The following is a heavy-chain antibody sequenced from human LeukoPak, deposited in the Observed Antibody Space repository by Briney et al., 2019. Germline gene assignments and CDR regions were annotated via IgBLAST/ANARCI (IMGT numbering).Heavy chain of an antibody. CDR1: GGSFSGYY. CDR3: ASRQAVAETGLYYFDY. D-gene: IGHD6-19*01. J-gene: IGHJ4*02. V-gene: IGHV4-34*01. Sequence: SETLSLTCAVYGGSFSGYYWSWIRQPPGKGLEWIGETNHSGSTNYNPSLKGRVTISVDTSKNQFSLKLSSVTAADTAVYYCASRQAVAETGLYYFDYWGQGTLVTVSS. CDR2: TNHSGST.